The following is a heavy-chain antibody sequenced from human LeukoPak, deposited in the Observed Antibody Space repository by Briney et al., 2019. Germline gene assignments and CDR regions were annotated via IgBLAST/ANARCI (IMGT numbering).Heavy chain of an antibody. V-gene: IGHV4-39*01. Sequence: KPSETLSLTCTVSGGSISSSSYYWGWIRQPPGKGLGWIGSIYYSGSTYYNPSLKSRVTISVDTSKNQFSLKLSSVTAADTAVYYCASLDKYCSGGSCFPFDAFDIWGQGTMVTVSS. D-gene: IGHD2-15*01. CDR3: ASLDKYCSGGSCFPFDAFDI. J-gene: IGHJ3*02. CDR2: IYYSGST. CDR1: GGSISSSSYY.